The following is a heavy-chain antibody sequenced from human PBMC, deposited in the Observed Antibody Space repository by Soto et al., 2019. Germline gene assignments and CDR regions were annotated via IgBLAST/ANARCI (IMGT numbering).Heavy chain of an antibody. D-gene: IGHD6-19*01. V-gene: IGHV3-23*01. J-gene: IGHJ4*02. CDR3: AKGPPLAVPDDF. CDR1: GFTFTNYA. Sequence: GGSLRLSCAASGFTFTNYAMSWVRQVSGEELEWVSAISGSGGNAYYADSVKGRFTISRDNSKNTLYLQMNSLRADDTAVYYCAKGPPLAVPDDFWGQGTLVTVSS. CDR2: ISGSGGNA.